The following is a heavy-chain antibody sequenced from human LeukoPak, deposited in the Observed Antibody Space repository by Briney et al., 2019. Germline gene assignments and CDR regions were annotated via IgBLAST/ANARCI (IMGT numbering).Heavy chain of an antibody. V-gene: IGHV3-23*01. J-gene: IGHJ4*02. Sequence: GGSPRLSCAASGFTFSSYAMNWVRQAPGKGLEWVSAITGSGGRTYYADSVKGRFTISRDNSKNTLYLQMNSLRAEDTAVYYCARDLGKWLGSDYWGQGTLVTVSS. D-gene: IGHD6-19*01. CDR1: GFTFSSYA. CDR2: ITGSGGRT. CDR3: ARDLGKWLGSDY.